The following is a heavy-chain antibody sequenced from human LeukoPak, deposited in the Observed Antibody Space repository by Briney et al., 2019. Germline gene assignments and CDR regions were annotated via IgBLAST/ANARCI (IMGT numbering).Heavy chain of an antibody. CDR3: ARWGNEYGDYVYYMDV. CDR2: ISAYNGNT. CDR1: GYTFTSYG. V-gene: IGHV1-18*04. J-gene: IGHJ6*03. Sequence: GASVKVSCKASGYTFTSYGISWVRQAPGQGLEWMGWISAYNGNTNYAQKLQGRVTMTTDTSTSTAYMELRSLRSDDTAVYYCARWGNEYGDYVYYMDVCGKGTTVTVSS. D-gene: IGHD4-17*01.